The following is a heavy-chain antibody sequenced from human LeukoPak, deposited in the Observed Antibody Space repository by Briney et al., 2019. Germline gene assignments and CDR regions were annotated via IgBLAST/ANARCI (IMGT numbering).Heavy chain of an antibody. D-gene: IGHD3-10*01. CDR3: ARDPDYYGSGSHDAFDI. CDR2: ISGSGGGT. Sequence: GGSLRLSCAASGFTFSTYAMSWVRQAAGKGLEWVSLISGSGGGTYYADSVKGRFTISRDNAKNSLYLQMNSLRAEDTAVYYCARDPDYYGSGSHDAFDIWGQGTMVTVSS. CDR1: GFTFSTYA. J-gene: IGHJ3*02. V-gene: IGHV3-23*01.